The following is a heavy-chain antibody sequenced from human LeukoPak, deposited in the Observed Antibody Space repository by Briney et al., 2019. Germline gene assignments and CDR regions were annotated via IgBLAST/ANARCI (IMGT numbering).Heavy chain of an antibody. CDR2: IYYSGST. CDR3: ARHPNPSVGANYYYYYYMDV. V-gene: IGHV4-38-2*01. Sequence: PSETLSLTCSVSGHSLSSGYYWGWIRQPPGKGLEWIGSIYYSGSTYYNPSLKSRVTISVDTSKNQFSLKLSSVTAADTAVYYCARHPNPSVGANYYYYYYMDVWGKGTTVTVSS. D-gene: IGHD1-26*01. J-gene: IGHJ6*03. CDR1: GHSLSSGYY.